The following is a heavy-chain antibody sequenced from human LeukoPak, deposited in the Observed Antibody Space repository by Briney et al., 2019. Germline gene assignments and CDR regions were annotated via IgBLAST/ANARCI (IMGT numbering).Heavy chain of an antibody. CDR3: AREIQHGLFDY. CDR2: IKQDGSEK. Sequence: GGSLRLSCAASGFTFSSYAMSWARQAPGKGLEWVANIKQDGSEKYYVDSVKGRFTISRDNAKNSLYLQMNSLRAEDTAVYYCAREIQHGLFDYWGQGTLVTVSS. J-gene: IGHJ4*02. D-gene: IGHD5-18*01. CDR1: GFTFSSYA. V-gene: IGHV3-7*01.